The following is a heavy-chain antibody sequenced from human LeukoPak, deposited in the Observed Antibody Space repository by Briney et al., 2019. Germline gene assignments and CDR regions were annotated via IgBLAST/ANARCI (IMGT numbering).Heavy chain of an antibody. CDR2: IIPIFGTA. J-gene: IGHJ4*02. V-gene: IGHV1-69*05. Sequence: ASVKVSCKASGGTFSSYAISWVRQAPGQGLEWMGRIIPIFGTAIYAQKFQGRVTITTDESTSTAYMELSSLRSEDTAVYYCARDTVITGTTRVWGQGTLVTVSS. D-gene: IGHD1-14*01. CDR3: ARDTVITGTTRV. CDR1: GGTFSSYA.